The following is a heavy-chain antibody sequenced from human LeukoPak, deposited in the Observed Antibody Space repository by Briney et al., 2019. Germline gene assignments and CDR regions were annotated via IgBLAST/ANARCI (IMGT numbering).Heavy chain of an antibody. V-gene: IGHV1-18*01. J-gene: IGHJ4*02. Sequence: ASVKVSCKASGYTFTSYGISWVRQAPGQGLEWMGWISANNGNTNYAQKLQGRVTMTTDTSTSTAYMELRSLRSDDTAVYYCARVDYGDYVGYFDYWGQGTLVTVSS. D-gene: IGHD4-17*01. CDR2: ISANNGNT. CDR1: GYTFTSYG. CDR3: ARVDYGDYVGYFDY.